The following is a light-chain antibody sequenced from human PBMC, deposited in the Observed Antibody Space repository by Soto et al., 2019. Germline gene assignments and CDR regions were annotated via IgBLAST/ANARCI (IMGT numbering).Light chain of an antibody. CDR1: SSNIGAGYD. CDR2: GNS. V-gene: IGLV1-40*01. CDR3: PSYDSSLSGYV. J-gene: IGLJ1*01. Sequence: QSVLTQPPSVSGAPGQRVTLSCTGSSSNIGAGYDVHWYQQLPGTAPKLLIYGNSNRPSGVPDRFSGSKSGTSASLAITGLQAEDEADYYCPSYDSSLSGYVFGTGTKVTVL.